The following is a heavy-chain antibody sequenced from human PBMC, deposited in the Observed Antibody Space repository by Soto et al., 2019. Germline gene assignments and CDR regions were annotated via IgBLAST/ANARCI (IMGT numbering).Heavy chain of an antibody. CDR3: ASFDHDEGVRRGNRRVSAF. V-gene: IGHV1-2*02. CDR2: INPNSGGT. D-gene: IGHD3-9*01. Sequence: ASVNVYCKTSGYRITGYFMYWVRKKKGKGLEWMGWINPNSGGTEYAQRFQGRVTMTRDTSISTAYMELSRRTSDDTAGYYSASFDHDEGVRRGNRRVSAFLVQG. CDR1: GYRITGYF. J-gene: IGHJ3*01.